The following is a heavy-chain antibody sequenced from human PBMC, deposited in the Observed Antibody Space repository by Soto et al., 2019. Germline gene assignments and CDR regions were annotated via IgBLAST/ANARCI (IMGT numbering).Heavy chain of an antibody. CDR1: FSFSMYS. D-gene: IGHD1-26*01. CDR2: ISSGSAFI. Sequence: EVQVVESGGGLVKPGGSLRLSCNFSFSMYSMDWVRQAPGKGLEWVASISSGSAFITYADSVKGRFTISRDNAKNSVSLQMDSLRVEDTAMYYCTRDQGGSYDSWFDPWGRGTLVTVSS. CDR3: TRDQGGSYDSWFDP. V-gene: IGHV3-21*01. J-gene: IGHJ5*02.